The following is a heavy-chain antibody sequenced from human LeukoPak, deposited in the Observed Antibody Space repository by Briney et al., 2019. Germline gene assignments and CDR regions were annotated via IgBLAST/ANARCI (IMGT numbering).Heavy chain of an antibody. CDR2: IKEDGSEK. CDR1: GFTFSNHW. CDR3: ARYRGLGGGYYFDY. Sequence: GGSLRLSCAVSGFTFSNHWMGWVRQAPGKGLEWVANIKEDGSEKYYVDSVKGRFTISRDNAKNSLHLQMNSLRAEDTAVYYCARYRGLGGGYYFDYWGQGTLVTVSS. D-gene: IGHD5-12*01. J-gene: IGHJ4*02. V-gene: IGHV3-7*04.